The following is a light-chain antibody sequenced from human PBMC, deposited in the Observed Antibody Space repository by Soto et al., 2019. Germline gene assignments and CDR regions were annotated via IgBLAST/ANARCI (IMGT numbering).Light chain of an antibody. CDR2: DAS. CDR3: QQRSNWPPGYT. CDR1: QSVSSY. J-gene: IGKJ2*01. V-gene: IGKV3-11*01. Sequence: EIVLTQSPATLSLSPGERATLSCRASQSVSSYLAWYQQKPGQAPRLLIYDASNRATGIPARFSGSGSGTDFTIPISSLEPEDFAVYYCQQRSNWPPGYTFGQGTKLEIK.